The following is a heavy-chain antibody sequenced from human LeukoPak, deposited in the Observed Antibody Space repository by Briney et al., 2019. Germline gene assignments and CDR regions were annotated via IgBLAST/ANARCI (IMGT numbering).Heavy chain of an antibody. D-gene: IGHD3-9*01. J-gene: IGHJ4*02. V-gene: IGHV3-48*03. Sequence: QPRGSLRLSCAASGFTFSSYEMNWVRQAPGKGLEWVSYISSSGSTIYYADSVKGRFTISRDNAKNSLYLQMNSLRAEDTAVYYCAPYYDILTGYPYWGQGTLVTVSS. CDR3: APYYDILTGYPY. CDR1: GFTFSSYE. CDR2: ISSSGSTI.